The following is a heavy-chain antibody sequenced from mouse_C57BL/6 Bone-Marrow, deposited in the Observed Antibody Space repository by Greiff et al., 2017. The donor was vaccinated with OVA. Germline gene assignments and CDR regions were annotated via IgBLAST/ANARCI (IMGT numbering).Heavy chain of an antibody. CDR2: IRSKSSNYAT. J-gene: IGHJ2*01. CDR1: GFTFNTYA. CDR3: VREPTDSLYYIDY. V-gene: IGHV10-3*01. Sequence: DVMLVESGGGLVQPTGSLKLSCAASGFTFNTYAMHWVRQAPGKGLEWVARIRSKSSNYATYDADSVKDRFTVSRDDSHSMLYLQMNNLTTEDTAIYYCVREPTDSLYYIDYWGQGTTLTVSS. D-gene: IGHD3-2*01.